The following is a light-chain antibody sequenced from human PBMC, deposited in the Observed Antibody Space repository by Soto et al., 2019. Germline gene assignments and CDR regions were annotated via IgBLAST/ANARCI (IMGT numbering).Light chain of an antibody. CDR1: SSDVGGYDY. CDR3: SSYTSSSTLV. CDR2: DVS. J-gene: IGLJ1*01. Sequence: QSALTQPASVSGSPGQSITISCTGTSSDVGGYDYVSWYQQHPGKAPKLMIYDVSNRPSGVSTRFSGSKSGNTASLTISGLQAEDEADYYFSSYTSSSTLVFGTGTKVTVL. V-gene: IGLV2-14*01.